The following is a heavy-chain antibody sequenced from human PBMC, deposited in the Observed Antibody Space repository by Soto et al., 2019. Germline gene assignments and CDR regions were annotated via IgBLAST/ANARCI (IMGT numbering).Heavy chain of an antibody. V-gene: IGHV4-59*08. CDR3: ASYGSGSYSFVY. D-gene: IGHD3-10*01. CDR1: GGSISSYY. J-gene: IGHJ4*02. Sequence: QVQLQESGPGLVKPSETLSLTCTVSGGSISSYYWSWIRQPPGKGLEWIGYVYYSGSTNYNPSLKSRATISVDTSKNQFSLKLSSMTAEDTAVYYCASYGSGSYSFVYWGQGTLVTVSS. CDR2: VYYSGST.